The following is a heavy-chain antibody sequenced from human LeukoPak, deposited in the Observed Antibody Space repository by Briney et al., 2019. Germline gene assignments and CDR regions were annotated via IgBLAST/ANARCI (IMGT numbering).Heavy chain of an antibody. J-gene: IGHJ4*02. CDR3: ARDIAAVGPYYFDY. CDR1: GFTFSSYG. Sequence: GRSLRLSCAASGFTFSSYGMHWVRQAPGKGLEWVAVIWYDGSNKYYADSVKGRFTISRDNSKNTLYLQMNSLRAEDTAVHYCARDIAAVGPYYFDYWGQGTLVTVSS. CDR2: IWYDGSNK. V-gene: IGHV3-33*01. D-gene: IGHD6-13*01.